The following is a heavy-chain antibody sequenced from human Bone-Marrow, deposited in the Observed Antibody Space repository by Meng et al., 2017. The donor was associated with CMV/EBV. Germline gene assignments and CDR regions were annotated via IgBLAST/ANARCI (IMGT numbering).Heavy chain of an antibody. J-gene: IGHJ6*02. D-gene: IGHD3-9*01. CDR1: GYTFTSYG. CDR2: ISAYNGNT. Sequence: ASVKVSCKASGYTFTSYGISWVRQAPGQGLEWMGWISAYNGNTNYAQKLQGRVTMTTDTSTSTVYMELRSLRSDDTAVYYCATLRYFDWPQQNYGMDVWGQGTTVTVSS. V-gene: IGHV1-18*01. CDR3: ATLRYFDWPQQNYGMDV.